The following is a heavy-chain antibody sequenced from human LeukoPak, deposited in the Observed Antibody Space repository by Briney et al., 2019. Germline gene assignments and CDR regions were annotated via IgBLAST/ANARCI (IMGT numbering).Heavy chain of an antibody. CDR3: ARDYTGYFP. J-gene: IGHJ5*02. CDR2: ISGSSSII. V-gene: IGHV3-48*02. CDR1: GFTFSGFS. Sequence: GGSLRLFCAASGFTFSGFSMNWVRQAPGKGLEWVSYISGSSSIIYYADSVQGRFTISRDNAKNSLYLQMNSLRDEDTAVYYCARDYTGYFPWGQGTLVIVSS. D-gene: IGHD3-9*01.